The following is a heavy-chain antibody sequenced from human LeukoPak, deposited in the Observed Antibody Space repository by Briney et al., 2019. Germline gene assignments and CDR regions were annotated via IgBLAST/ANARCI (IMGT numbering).Heavy chain of an antibody. V-gene: IGHV1-18*01. D-gene: IGHD6-19*01. CDR1: GYTFTSYG. J-gene: IGHJ4*02. CDR2: ISAYNGNT. Sequence: ASVKVSCKASGYTFTSYGISWVRQASGQGLEWMGWISAYNGNTNYAQKLQGRVTMTTDTSTSTAYMELRSLRSDDTAVYYCARDVSLGGIAVAGTGTHFDYWGQGTLVTVSS. CDR3: ARDVSLGGIAVAGTGTHFDY.